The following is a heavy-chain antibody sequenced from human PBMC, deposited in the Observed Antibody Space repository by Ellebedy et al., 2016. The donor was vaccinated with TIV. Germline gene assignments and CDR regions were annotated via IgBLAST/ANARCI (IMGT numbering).Heavy chain of an antibody. CDR2: IYYSGST. J-gene: IGHJ5*02. V-gene: IGHV4-59*01. CDR1: GDSISSYY. Sequence: MPSETLSLTCTVSGDSISSYYWSWIRQPPGKGLEWIGFIYYSGSTNYNPSLKSRGTISVDTSKNPFSLKLSSVTAADTAVYYCARDDRIAVAHGGTWVWFDPWGQGTLVTVSS. CDR3: ARDDRIAVAHGGTWVWFDP. D-gene: IGHD6-19*01.